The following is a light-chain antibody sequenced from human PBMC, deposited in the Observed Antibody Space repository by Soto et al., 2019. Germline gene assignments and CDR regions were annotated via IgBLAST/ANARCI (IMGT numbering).Light chain of an antibody. V-gene: IGKV3-15*01. CDR1: QSVSSN. CDR3: QQYNNWPPFT. Sequence: EIVMTQSPATLSVSPGERATLSCRASQSVSSNLAWYQQKPGQAPRLLIYGASTRATGIPARFSGSGSGTEFTLTISSLQSEDFAVYYCQQYNNWPPFTFGLGTEVEIK. CDR2: GAS. J-gene: IGKJ3*01.